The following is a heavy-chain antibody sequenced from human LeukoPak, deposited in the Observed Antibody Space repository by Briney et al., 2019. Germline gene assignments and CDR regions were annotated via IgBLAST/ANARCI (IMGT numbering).Heavy chain of an antibody. CDR1: GFTFSSYG. V-gene: IGHV3-30*02. CDR2: IRYDGSNK. J-gene: IGHJ4*02. D-gene: IGHD5-18*01. CDR3: AKGGAMVPAIDY. Sequence: GGSLRLSCAASGFTFSSYGMHWVRQAPGKGLEWVAFIRYDGSNKYYADSVKGRFTISRDNSKNTLYLQMNSLRAEDTAVYYCAKGGAMVPAIDYWGQGTLVTVSS.